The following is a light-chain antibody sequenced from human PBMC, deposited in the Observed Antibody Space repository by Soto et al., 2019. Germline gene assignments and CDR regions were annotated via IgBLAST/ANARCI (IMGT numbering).Light chain of an antibody. CDR2: GAS. CDR1: QNVTTFY. CDR3: QQYGSSTGLT. Sequence: DIVLTQSPGTLSLSPGQRATLSCRASQNVTTFYLAWYQQRPGQAPSLVIYGASSRATGIPDRFSGSGSGTDFTLRINRLEPEDFGMYYCQQYGSSTGLTFGGGTKVEI. V-gene: IGKV3-20*01. J-gene: IGKJ4*01.